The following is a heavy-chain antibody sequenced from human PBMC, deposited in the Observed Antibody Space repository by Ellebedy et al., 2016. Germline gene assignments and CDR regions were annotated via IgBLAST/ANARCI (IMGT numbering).Heavy chain of an antibody. CDR2: IIPIFGTA. CDR1: GGTFSSYA. J-gene: IGHJ3*02. V-gene: IGHV1-69*13. Sequence: ASVKVSCKASGGTFSSYAISWVRQAPGQGLEWMGGIIPIFGTANYAQKFQGRVTITADESTSTAYMELSSLRSEDTAVYYCAREPSGSYYASDAFDIWGQGTMVTVSS. D-gene: IGHD1-26*01. CDR3: AREPSGSYYASDAFDI.